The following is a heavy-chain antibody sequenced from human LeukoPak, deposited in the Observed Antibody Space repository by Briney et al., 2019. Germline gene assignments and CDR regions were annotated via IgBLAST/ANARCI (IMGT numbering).Heavy chain of an antibody. CDR2: ISYSGST. Sequence: SETLSLTCTVSGGSITNYYWSWIRQPPGKGLGWIGYISYSGSTNYSPSLKSRVTISVDTSKKQFSLNLNSVTAADTAIYYCARGARGYPDDNFDYWGQGTLVTVSS. CDR3: ARGARGYPDDNFDY. V-gene: IGHV4-59*01. J-gene: IGHJ4*02. D-gene: IGHD5-12*01. CDR1: GGSITNYY.